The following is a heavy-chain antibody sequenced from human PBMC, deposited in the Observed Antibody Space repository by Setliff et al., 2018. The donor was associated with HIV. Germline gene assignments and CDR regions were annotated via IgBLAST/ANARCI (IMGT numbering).Heavy chain of an antibody. V-gene: IGHV4-4*07. Sequence: SETLSLTCTVSGGSISSYYWSWIRQPAGKGLEWIGHLYIRTGTTNYSPSLKGRVTISLDTSNNQFSLSLSSVTASDTAVYFCARSQETSVAATEIWGQGTMVTVSS. CDR1: GGSISSYY. D-gene: IGHD2-15*01. CDR3: ARSQETSVAATEI. CDR2: LYIRTGTT. J-gene: IGHJ3*02.